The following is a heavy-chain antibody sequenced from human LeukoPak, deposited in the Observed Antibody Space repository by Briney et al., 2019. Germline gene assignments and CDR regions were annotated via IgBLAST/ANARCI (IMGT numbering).Heavy chain of an antibody. D-gene: IGHD3-22*01. CDR1: GYTFTSYA. CDR3: ARDIDSSGSYAFDI. CDR2: INTNTGNP. J-gene: IGHJ3*02. V-gene: IGHV7-4-1*02. Sequence: ASVKVPCKASGYTFTSYAMNWVRQAPGQGLEWMGWINTNTGNPTYAQGFTGRFVFSLDTSVSTAYLQISSLKAEDTAVYYCARDIDSSGSYAFDIWGQGTMVTVSS.